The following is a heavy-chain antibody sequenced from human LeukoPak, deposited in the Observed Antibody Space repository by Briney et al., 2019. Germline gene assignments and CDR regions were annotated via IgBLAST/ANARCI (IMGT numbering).Heavy chain of an antibody. J-gene: IGHJ4*02. D-gene: IGHD6-19*01. CDR2: ISSSGSTI. CDR3: ARDSQWLVRY. V-gene: IGHV3-48*03. CDR1: GFTFSSYE. Sequence: PGGSLRLSCAASGFTFSSYEMNWVRQAPGKGLEWVSYISSSGSTICYADSVKGRFTISRDNAKNSLYLQMNSLRAEDTAVYYCARDSQWLVRYWGQGTLVTVPS.